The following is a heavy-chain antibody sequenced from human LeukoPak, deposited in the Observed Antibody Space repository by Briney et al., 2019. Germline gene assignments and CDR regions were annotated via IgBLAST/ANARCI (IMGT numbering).Heavy chain of an antibody. CDR1: GGSVNSGSYY. CDR3: ARTSSGHNWFDP. D-gene: IGHD3-3*01. CDR2: IHYSGSA. J-gene: IGHJ5*02. Sequence: SETLSLTCTVSGGSVNSGSYYWSWIRQPPGRGLEWIAYIHYSGSAAYNPSLKSRVTISRDMSTNQFSLKMTSVTAADTAVYFCARTSSGHNWFDPWGQGTLVTVSS. V-gene: IGHV4-61*01.